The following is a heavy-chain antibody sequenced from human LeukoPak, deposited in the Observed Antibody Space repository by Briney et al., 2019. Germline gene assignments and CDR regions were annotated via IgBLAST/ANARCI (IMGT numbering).Heavy chain of an antibody. Sequence: SETLSLTCTVSGGSVTSINSYNYYWSWIRQPAGKGLEWIGRIHNSGSTNCNPSLKSRVTISVDTSKNQFSLKLSSVTAADTAVYYCARPRAGTSRLGYFQHWGQGTLVTVSS. CDR2: IHNSGST. CDR3: ARPRAGTSRLGYFQH. CDR1: GGSVTSINSYNYY. V-gene: IGHV4-61*02. J-gene: IGHJ1*01. D-gene: IGHD1-1*01.